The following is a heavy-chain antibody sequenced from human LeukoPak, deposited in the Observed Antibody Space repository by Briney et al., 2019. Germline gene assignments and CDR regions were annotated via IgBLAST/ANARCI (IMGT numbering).Heavy chain of an antibody. D-gene: IGHD3-3*02. CDR1: GYTLTELS. Sequence: ASVKVSCKVSGYTLTELSMHWVRQAPGQGLEWMGIVNPNDGSTIYAQKFQGRVTMTRDTSTTTVYMDLSSLRSEDTAVYYCARVDAASGSHFWDYWGQGTLVTVSS. CDR3: ARVDAASGSHFWDY. J-gene: IGHJ4*02. CDR2: VNPNDGST. V-gene: IGHV1-46*01.